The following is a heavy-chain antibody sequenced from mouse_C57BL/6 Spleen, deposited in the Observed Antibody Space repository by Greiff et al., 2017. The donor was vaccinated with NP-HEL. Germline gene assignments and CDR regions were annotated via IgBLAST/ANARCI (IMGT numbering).Heavy chain of an antibody. CDR2: ISYDGSN. CDR3: AREGKNWDWFAY. V-gene: IGHV3-6*01. D-gene: IGHD4-1*01. Sequence: EVKLLESGPGLVKPSQSLSLTCSVTGYSITSGYYWNWIRQFPGNKLEWMGYISYDGSNNYNPSLKNRISITRDTSKNQFFLKLNSVTTEDTATYYCAREGKNWDWFAYWGQGTLVTVSA. J-gene: IGHJ3*01. CDR1: GYSITSGYY.